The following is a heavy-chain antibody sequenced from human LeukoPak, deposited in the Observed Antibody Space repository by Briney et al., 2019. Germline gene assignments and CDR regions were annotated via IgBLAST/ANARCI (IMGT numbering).Heavy chain of an antibody. D-gene: IGHD2-2*01. CDR2: ISYDGSNK. CDR3: ASQPGAYVPAAMRLDY. V-gene: IGHV3-30*04. J-gene: IGHJ4*02. CDR1: GFTFSSYA. Sequence: GGSLRLSCAASGFTFSSYAMHWVRQAPGKGLEWVAVISYDGSNKYYADSVKGRFTISRDNSKSTLYLQMNSLRAEDTAVYYCASQPGAYVPAAMRLDYWGQGTLVTVSS.